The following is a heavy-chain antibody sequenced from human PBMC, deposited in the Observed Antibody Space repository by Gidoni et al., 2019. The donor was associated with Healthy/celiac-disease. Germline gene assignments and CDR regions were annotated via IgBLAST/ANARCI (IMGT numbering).Heavy chain of an antibody. CDR2: ISGSGGST. CDR1: GFPLSSYA. J-gene: IGHJ6*02. V-gene: IGHV3-23*01. Sequence: EVQRLESGGGLVQPGGSLRLSCAASGFPLSSYAMSWVRQAPGKGLEWVSAISGSGGSTYYADSVKGRFTISRDNSKNTLYLQMNSLRAEDTAVYYCAKDQSPYYDFWSGYQLLNYYYYGMDVWGQGTTVTVSS. D-gene: IGHD3-3*01. CDR3: AKDQSPYYDFWSGYQLLNYYYYGMDV.